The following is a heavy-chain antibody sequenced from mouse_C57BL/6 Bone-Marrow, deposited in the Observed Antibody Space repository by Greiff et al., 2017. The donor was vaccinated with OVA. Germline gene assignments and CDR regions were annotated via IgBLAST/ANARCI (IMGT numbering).Heavy chain of an antibody. V-gene: IGHV5-17*01. CDR1: GFTFSDYG. CDR2: ISSGSSTI. CDR3: ARINYWYFDV. Sequence: EVMLVESGGGLVKPGGSLKLSCAASGFTFSDYGMHWVRQAPEKGLEWVAYISSGSSTIYYADQVKGRFTVSRDNAKNTLFLQMTSLRSEDTAMYYCARINYWYFDVWGTGTTVTVSS. J-gene: IGHJ1*03.